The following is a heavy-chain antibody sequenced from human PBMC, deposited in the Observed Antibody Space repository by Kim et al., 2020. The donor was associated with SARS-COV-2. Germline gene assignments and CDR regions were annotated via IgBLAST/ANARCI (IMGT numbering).Heavy chain of an antibody. V-gene: IGHV2-5*01. CDR3: AHRGSYSFGYFDY. D-gene: IGHD5-18*01. Sequence: YSPSMKSRLTITKDISKNQVVLTIANMDPVDTATYYCAHRGSYSFGYFDYWGQGTPVTVSS. J-gene: IGHJ4*02.